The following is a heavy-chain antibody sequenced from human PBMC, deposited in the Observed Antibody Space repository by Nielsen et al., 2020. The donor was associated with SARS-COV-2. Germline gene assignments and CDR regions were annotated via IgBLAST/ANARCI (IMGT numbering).Heavy chain of an antibody. D-gene: IGHD3-22*01. CDR2: ISSSSSYI. CDR3: ARGPGINSGHYHFDY. J-gene: IGHJ4*02. V-gene: IGHV3-21*04. CDR1: GFTLSKYN. Sequence: GESLKISCAASGFTLSKYNMNWVRQAPGKGLEWVSSISSSSSYIYYADSVKGRFTISRDNAKNSLYLQMNSLRAEDTAVYYCARGPGINSGHYHFDYWGQGTLVTVSS.